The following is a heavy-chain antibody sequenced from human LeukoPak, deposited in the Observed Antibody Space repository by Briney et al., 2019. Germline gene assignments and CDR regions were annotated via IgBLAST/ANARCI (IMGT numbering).Heavy chain of an antibody. CDR3: AKSRVEVAGTGGFDT. CDR1: GFTFAIYH. J-gene: IGHJ3*02. Sequence: GGSLRLSCAAPGFTFAIYHMSWVRQAPGKGLEWVATIRGDGVYYADSVKGRFTISRDDSKNTVYVQMNSLRAEDTAVYYCAKSRVEVAGTGGFDTWGRGILVAVSS. CDR2: IRGDGV. V-gene: IGHV3-23*01. D-gene: IGHD6-13*01.